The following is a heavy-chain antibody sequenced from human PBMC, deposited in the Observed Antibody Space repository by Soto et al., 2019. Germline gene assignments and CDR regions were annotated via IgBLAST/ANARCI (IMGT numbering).Heavy chain of an antibody. CDR1: GGSISSYY. D-gene: IGHD5-18*01. CDR2: IYYSGST. Sequence: SETLSLTCTVSGGSISSYYWSWIRQPPGKGLEWIGYIYYSGSTNYNPSLKSRVTISVDTSKNQFSLKLSSVTAADTAVYYCARIRGGTAYEFDYWGQGTLVTVSS. V-gene: IGHV4-59*01. CDR3: ARIRGGTAYEFDY. J-gene: IGHJ4*02.